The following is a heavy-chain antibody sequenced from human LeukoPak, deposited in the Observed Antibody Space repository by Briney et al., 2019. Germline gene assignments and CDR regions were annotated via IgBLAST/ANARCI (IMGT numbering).Heavy chain of an antibody. J-gene: IGHJ4*02. V-gene: IGHV3-9*01. Sequence: GRSLRLSCAASGFKFDDYAMHWVRQAPGKGLEWVSGISWSSGNIGYADSVKGRFTISRDNAKNSLYLQMNSLRAEDTAVYYCEMNSGGSDYWGQGTLVTVSS. D-gene: IGHD2-15*01. CDR1: GFKFDDYA. CDR3: EMNSGGSDY. CDR2: ISWSSGNI.